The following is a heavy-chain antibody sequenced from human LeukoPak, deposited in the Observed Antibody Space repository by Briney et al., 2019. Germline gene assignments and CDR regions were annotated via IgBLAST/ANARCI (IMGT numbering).Heavy chain of an antibody. CDR1: GYSISSGYH. J-gene: IGHJ4*02. V-gene: IGHV4-38-2*02. CDR3: AREQGPY. CDR2: IYHSGST. Sequence: PSETLSLTCTVSGYSISSGYHWGWIRQPPGKGLEWIGSIYHSGSTYYNPSLKSRVTISVDTSKNQFSLKLSSVTAADTAVYYCAREQGPYWGQGTLVTVSS.